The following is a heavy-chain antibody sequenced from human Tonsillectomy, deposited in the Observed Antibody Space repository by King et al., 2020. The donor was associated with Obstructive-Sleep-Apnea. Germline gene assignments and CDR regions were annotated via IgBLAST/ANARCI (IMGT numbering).Heavy chain of an antibody. CDR3: ARAPSGYSTYETLYY. D-gene: IGHD5-12*01. V-gene: IGHV1-69*01. J-gene: IGHJ4*02. CDR2: IIPIFGTT. CDR1: A. Sequence: AISWVRQAPVQGLEWMVGIIPIFGTTNYAQKFQGSVTITADESTSTAYMELSSLRSEDTAVYYCARAPSGYSTYETLYYWGQGTLVTVSS.